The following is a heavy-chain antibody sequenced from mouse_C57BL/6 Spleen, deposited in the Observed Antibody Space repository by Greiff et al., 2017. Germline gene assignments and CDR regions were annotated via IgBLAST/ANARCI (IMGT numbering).Heavy chain of an antibody. Sequence: QVQLQQPGAELVKPGASVKQSCKASGYTFTSYWMHWVKQRPGRGLEWIGRIDPNSGGTKYNEKFKSKATLTVDKPSSPAYMQLSSLTSEDSAVYYGARDYGSSYRFAYWGQGTLVTVSA. V-gene: IGHV1-72*01. J-gene: IGHJ3*01. CDR2: IDPNSGGT. CDR1: GYTFTSYW. CDR3: ARDYGSSYRFAY. D-gene: IGHD1-1*01.